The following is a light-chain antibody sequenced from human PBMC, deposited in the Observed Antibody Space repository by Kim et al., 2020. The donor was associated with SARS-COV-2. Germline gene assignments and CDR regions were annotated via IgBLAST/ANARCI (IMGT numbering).Light chain of an antibody. CDR1: QSLLQRNGYNY. J-gene: IGKJ4*01. Sequence: DIVMTQSPLSLPVIPGEPASISCRSSQSLLQRNGYNYLDWYLQKPGQSPQLLIYLGSNRASGVPDRFSGSGSGTDFTLKISRVEAEDVGVYYCMQALQSPLTFGGGTKVDIK. V-gene: IGKV2-28*01. CDR3: MQALQSPLT. CDR2: LGS.